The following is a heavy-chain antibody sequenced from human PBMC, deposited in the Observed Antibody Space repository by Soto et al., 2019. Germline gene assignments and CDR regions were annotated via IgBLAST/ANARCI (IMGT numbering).Heavy chain of an antibody. J-gene: IGHJ4*02. V-gene: IGHV3-48*03. Sequence: EVQLVESGGGLVQPGGSLRLSCAASGFTFSSYEMNWVRQAPGKGLEWVSYISSSGSTIYYADSVKGRFTISRDNAKNSLYLQMNSLRAEDTAVYYCARDLQKYSYGTFDYWCQGTLVTVSS. CDR2: ISSSGSTI. CDR3: ARDLQKYSYGTFDY. CDR1: GFTFSSYE. D-gene: IGHD5-18*01.